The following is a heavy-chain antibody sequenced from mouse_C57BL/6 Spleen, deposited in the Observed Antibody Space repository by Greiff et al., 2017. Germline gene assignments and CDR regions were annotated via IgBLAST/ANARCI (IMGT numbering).Heavy chain of an antibody. Sequence: EVQVVESGGDLVKPGGSLKLSCAASGFTFSSYGMSWVRQTPDKRLEWVATISSGGSYTYYPDSVKGRFTISRDNAKNTLYLQMSSLKSEDTAMYYCARRGYYSNYDAMDYWGQGTSVTVSS. D-gene: IGHD2-5*01. CDR2: ISSGGSYT. CDR3: ARRGYYSNYDAMDY. CDR1: GFTFSSYG. V-gene: IGHV5-6*01. J-gene: IGHJ4*01.